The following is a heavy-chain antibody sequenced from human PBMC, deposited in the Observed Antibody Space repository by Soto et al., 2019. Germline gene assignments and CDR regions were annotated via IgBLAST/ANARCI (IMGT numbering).Heavy chain of an antibody. J-gene: IGHJ4*02. Sequence: GGSLRLPCAASGLPFSGYWMHWVRQAPGKGLVWVSRLNTDGSSASYADSVKGRFTISRDNAKNTLYLQMNSLRAEDTAVYYCARYCSSSTCPSYYFDCWGQGTLVTVSS. CDR3: ARYCSSSTCPSYYFDC. CDR1: GLPFSGYW. V-gene: IGHV3-74*01. D-gene: IGHD2-2*01. CDR2: LNTDGSSA.